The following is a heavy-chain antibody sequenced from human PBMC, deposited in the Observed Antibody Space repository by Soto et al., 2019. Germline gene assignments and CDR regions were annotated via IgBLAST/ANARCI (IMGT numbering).Heavy chain of an antibody. J-gene: IGHJ4*02. CDR3: ASIFGSAGY. CDR2: ISYDGSNK. D-gene: IGHD3-10*02. Sequence: SLRLSCAASGFTFSSYAMHWVRQAPGKGLEWVAVISYDGSNKYYADSVKGRFTISRDNSKNTLYLQMNSLRAEDTAVYYCASIFGSAGYWGQGTLVTVSS. CDR1: GFTFSSYA. V-gene: IGHV3-30-3*01.